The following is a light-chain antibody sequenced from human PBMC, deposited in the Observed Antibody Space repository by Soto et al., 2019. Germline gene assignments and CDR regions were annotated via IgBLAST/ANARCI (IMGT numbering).Light chain of an antibody. J-gene: IGLJ1*01. CDR2: ANN. Sequence: QSVLTKPPSVSGSPGQSVRISCTWISSNIGGNYDVHWFQHLPGTAPKLLIYANNNRPAGVPDRFSGSKSGTSASLAITGLQAEDEADYYCQSYDRSLSGYVFGSGTKVTVL. CDR1: SSNIGGNYD. V-gene: IGLV1-40*01. CDR3: QSYDRSLSGYV.